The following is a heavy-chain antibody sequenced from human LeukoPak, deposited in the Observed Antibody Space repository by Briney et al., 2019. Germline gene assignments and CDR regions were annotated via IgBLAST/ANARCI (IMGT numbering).Heavy chain of an antibody. Sequence: SVKVSCKASGGTFSSYAISWVRQAPGQGLEWMGRIIPILGIANYAQKFQGRVTITADKSTSTAYMELSSLRSEDTAVYYCARDIGNWVVPAAMDYWGQGTLVTVSS. V-gene: IGHV1-69*04. CDR2: IIPILGIA. CDR1: GGTFSSYA. J-gene: IGHJ4*02. CDR3: ARDIGNWVVPAAMDY. D-gene: IGHD2-2*01.